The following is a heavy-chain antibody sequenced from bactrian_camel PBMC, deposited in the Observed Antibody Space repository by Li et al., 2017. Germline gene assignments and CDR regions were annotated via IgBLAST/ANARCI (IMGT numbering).Heavy chain of an antibody. V-gene: IGHV3S40*01. CDR2: ISRGGTT. J-gene: IGHJ6*01. CDR3: AATMGDYALGVSLSPGKCEETDFGW. Sequence: DVQLVESGGGLVQPGNSLRLTCAASGFTFSNYFMTWVRQAPGKGLEWVSSISRGGTTYYADSVKGRFTISRDNAKDTLYLQMDNLSPEDTAMYYCAATMGDYALGVSLSPGKCEETDFGWWGQGTQVTVS. CDR1: GFTFSNYF. D-gene: IGHD5*01.